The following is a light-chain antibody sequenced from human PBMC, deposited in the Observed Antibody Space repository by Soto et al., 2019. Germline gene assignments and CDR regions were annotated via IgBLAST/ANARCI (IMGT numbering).Light chain of an antibody. V-gene: IGLV1-44*01. J-gene: IGLJ2*01. CDR3: AAWDDSLNAWI. CDR1: SSNIGSNT. Sequence: VVTQPPSASGTPGQRVTISCSGSSSNIGSNTVSWYQQLPGTAPKLLIYSNNQRPSGVPDRFSGSKSGTSASLAISGLQSEDEADYYCAAWDDSLNAWIFGGGTQLTVL. CDR2: SNN.